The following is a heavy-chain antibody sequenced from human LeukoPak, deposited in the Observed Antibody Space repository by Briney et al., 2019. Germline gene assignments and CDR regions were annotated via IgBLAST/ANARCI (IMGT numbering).Heavy chain of an antibody. Sequence: GPSVKVSCKAPGGTFRTYAISWVRQAPGQGLEWMGGIIPIFGTAKYGQKFQGRVTITTDESTSTAYMEVSSLRSEDTAVYYCARDRDCSSTSCFSWLDYWGQGTLVTVSS. CDR1: GGTFRTYA. CDR2: IIPIFGTA. CDR3: ARDRDCSSTSCFSWLDY. J-gene: IGHJ4*02. V-gene: IGHV1-69*05. D-gene: IGHD2-2*01.